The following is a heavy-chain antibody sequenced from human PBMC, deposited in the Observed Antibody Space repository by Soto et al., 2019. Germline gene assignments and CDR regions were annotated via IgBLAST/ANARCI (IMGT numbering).Heavy chain of an antibody. V-gene: IGHV1-69*12. CDR2: IIHIFGTA. CDR3: ARETCISTSCYVLVDYYYGMDV. J-gene: IGHJ6*02. D-gene: IGHD2-2*01. Sequence: QVQLVQSGAEVKKPGSSVTVSCKASGGTVSSYAISWVRQAPGQVLESMGGIIHIFGTANYAQKFQGRVTIPADECTSRAYMELSSLRSADTAGYYCARETCISTSCYVLVDYYYGMDVWGQGPTVTVSS. CDR1: GGTVSSYA.